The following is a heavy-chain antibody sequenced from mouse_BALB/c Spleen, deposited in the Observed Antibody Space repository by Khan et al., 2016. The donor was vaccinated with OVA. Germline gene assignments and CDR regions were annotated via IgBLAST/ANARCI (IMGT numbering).Heavy chain of an antibody. CDR2: IYPYNDDT. D-gene: IGHD2-14*01. J-gene: IGHJ2*01. CDR3: AKSCRYDGYFDY. CDR1: GYTFTSYV. V-gene: IGHV1S136*01. Sequence: VQLKQSGPELVKPGASVKMSCKASGYTFTSYVMHWLRQKPGQGLEWIGYIYPYNDDTKYNEKFKGKATLTSDKSSSTAYMELSSLTSEDSAVYYCAKSCRYDGYFDYWGQGTTLTVAS.